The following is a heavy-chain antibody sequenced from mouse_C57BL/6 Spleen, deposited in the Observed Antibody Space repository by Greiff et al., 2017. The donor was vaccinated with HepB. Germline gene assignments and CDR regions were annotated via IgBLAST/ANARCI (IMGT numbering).Heavy chain of an antibody. CDR2: ISYSGST. CDR3: ARDSSGYGFAY. Sequence: DVQLQESGPGMVKPSQSLSLTCTVTGYSITSGYDWHWIRHFPGNKLEWMGYISYSGSTNYNPSLKSRISITHDTSKNHFFLKLNSVTTEDTATYYCARDSSGYGFAYWGQGTLVTVSA. J-gene: IGHJ3*01. V-gene: IGHV3-1*01. CDR1: GYSITSGYD. D-gene: IGHD3-2*02.